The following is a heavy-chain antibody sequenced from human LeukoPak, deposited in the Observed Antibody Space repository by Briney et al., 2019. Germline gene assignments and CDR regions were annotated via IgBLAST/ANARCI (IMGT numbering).Heavy chain of an antibody. Sequence: PSETLSLTCTVSGGSISSYYWSWIRQAPGKGPEWIGYIYYSGSTNYNPSVKSRVTISVDTSKNEFSLRLSSVTAADTAVYYCAKHLTNAYYDMIWFDPWGQGTLVTVSS. D-gene: IGHD3-16*01. V-gene: IGHV4-59*01. CDR3: AKHLTNAYYDMIWFDP. CDR1: GGSISSYY. J-gene: IGHJ5*02. CDR2: IYYSGST.